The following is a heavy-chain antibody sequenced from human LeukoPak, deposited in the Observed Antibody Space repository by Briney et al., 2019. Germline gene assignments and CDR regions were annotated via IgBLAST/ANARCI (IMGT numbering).Heavy chain of an antibody. Sequence: SETLSLTCTVSGGSISTYYWSWIRQPPGKGLEWIGYIYYSGSTNYNPTLKSRVTISVDTSKTQFSLKRSSVTAADTAVYYCARGATSLSYFDSRGQGTLVTVSS. CDR2: IYYSGST. V-gene: IGHV4-59*01. J-gene: IGHJ4*02. CDR3: ARGATSLSYFDS. D-gene: IGHD2/OR15-2a*01. CDR1: GGSISTYY.